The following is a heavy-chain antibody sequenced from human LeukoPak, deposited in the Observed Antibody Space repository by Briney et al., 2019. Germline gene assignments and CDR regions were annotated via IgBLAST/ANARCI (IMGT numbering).Heavy chain of an antibody. Sequence: GGSLRLSCAASGFTFSNFGMHWVRQAPGKGLEWVAVIWYDGSNKYYADSVQGRFTISRDNSKNTLYLQMNSLRPGDTAVYYCARDRSLAYFDYWGQGTLVTVSS. CDR1: GFTFSNFG. CDR3: ARDRSLAYFDY. CDR2: IWYDGSNK. V-gene: IGHV3-33*01. J-gene: IGHJ4*02.